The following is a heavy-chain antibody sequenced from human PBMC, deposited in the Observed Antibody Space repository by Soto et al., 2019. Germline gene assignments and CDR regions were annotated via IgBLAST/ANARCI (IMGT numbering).Heavy chain of an antibody. CDR2: ISYDGGER. Sequence: SGGSLRLSCGGSGFIFSRYGMHWVRQAPGKGLEWVTGISYDGGERFYADSVKGRFTISRDNSKNRLDLQMSSLRPEDTAMYYCARDLPLYCRGDCNFDFWGQGTLVTVSS. CDR1: GFIFSRYG. CDR3: ARDLPLYCRGDCNFDF. V-gene: IGHV3-30*03. D-gene: IGHD2-21*02. J-gene: IGHJ4*02.